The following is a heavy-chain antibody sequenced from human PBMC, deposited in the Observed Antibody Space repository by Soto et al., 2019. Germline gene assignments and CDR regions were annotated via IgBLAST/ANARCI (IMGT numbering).Heavy chain of an antibody. V-gene: IGHV4-39*01. D-gene: IGHD2-8*01. CDR1: GGSISSSSYY. J-gene: IGHJ3*02. CDR2: IYYSGST. CDR3: ARQGGCTNGVCYTTRGANFWAFDI. Sequence: QLQLQESGPGLVKPSETLSLTCTVSGGSISSSSYYWGWIRQPPGKGLEWIGSIYYSGSTYYNPCLKSRITISLDTSKNRFSLKLSSVTAADTAVYYCARQGGCTNGVCYTTRGANFWAFDIWGQGTMVTVSS.